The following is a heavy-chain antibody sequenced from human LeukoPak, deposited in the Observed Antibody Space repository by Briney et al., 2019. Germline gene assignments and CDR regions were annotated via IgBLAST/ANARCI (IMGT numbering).Heavy chain of an antibody. CDR3: AKGPSIAARPGYFDL. CDR2: IYSGGST. D-gene: IGHD6-6*01. V-gene: IGHV3-53*01. CDR1: GFTVSRNY. Sequence: PGGSLRLSCAASGFTVSRNYMSWVRQAPGKGLEWVSVIYSGGSTYYADSVEGRFTISRDNSKNTLYLQMNSLRAEDTALYYCAKGPSIAARPGYFDLWGRGTLVTVSS. J-gene: IGHJ2*01.